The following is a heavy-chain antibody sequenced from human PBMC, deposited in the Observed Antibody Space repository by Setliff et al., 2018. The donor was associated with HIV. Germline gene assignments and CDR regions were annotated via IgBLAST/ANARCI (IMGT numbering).Heavy chain of an antibody. CDR3: ANDGISGGAYPPYYFDY. CDR1: GFTFNTYA. J-gene: IGHJ4*01. CDR2: ISGSGGST. D-gene: IGHD2-15*01. V-gene: IGHV3-23*01. Sequence: PGGSLRLSCAASGFTFNTYAMSWVRQAPGKGLEWVSVISGSGGSTFYADSVKGRFTISRDNSKNTLYLLMNGLRVEDTAVYYCANDGISGGAYPPYYFDYWGHGTLVTVSS.